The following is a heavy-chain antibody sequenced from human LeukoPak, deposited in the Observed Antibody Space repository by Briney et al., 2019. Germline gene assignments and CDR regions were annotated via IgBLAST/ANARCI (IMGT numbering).Heavy chain of an antibody. CDR3: AIPSRRGSPFDY. J-gene: IGHJ4*02. Sequence: PGGSLRLSCTASGFTFSDYYMDWVRQAPGKGLEWVGRCRNKANSYSTDYAASVKGRFTISRDDSKNSLYLQMNSLTTEDTAVYYCAIPSRRGSPFDYWGQGTLVTVSS. CDR1: GFTFSDYY. V-gene: IGHV3-72*01. CDR2: CRNKANSYST. D-gene: IGHD2-2*01.